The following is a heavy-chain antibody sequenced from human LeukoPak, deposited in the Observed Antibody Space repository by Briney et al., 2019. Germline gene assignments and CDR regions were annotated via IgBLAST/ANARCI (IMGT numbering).Heavy chain of an antibody. CDR1: GFTFSSYS. Sequence: GGSLRLSCAASGFTFSSYSMNWLRQAPGKGLEWVSDISSSSSTIYYADSVKGRFTISRDNAKNSLYLQMNSLRAEDTAVYYCARVRGGYPDYWGQGTLVTVSS. CDR2: ISSSSSTI. CDR3: ARVRGGYPDY. J-gene: IGHJ4*02. D-gene: IGHD3-16*02. V-gene: IGHV3-48*04.